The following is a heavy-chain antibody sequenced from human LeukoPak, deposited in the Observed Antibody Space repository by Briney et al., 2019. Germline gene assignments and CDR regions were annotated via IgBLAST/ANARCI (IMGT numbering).Heavy chain of an antibody. V-gene: IGHV3-48*04. CDR3: AELGITMIGGV. Sequence: GALRLSCAASGFTFSSYNMNWVRQAPGKGLEWVSYISSSGSTIYYADSVKGRFTISRDNAKNSLYLQMNSLRAEDTAVYYCAELGITMIGGVWGKGTTVTISS. J-gene: IGHJ6*04. CDR1: GFTFSSYN. D-gene: IGHD3-10*02. CDR2: ISSSGSTI.